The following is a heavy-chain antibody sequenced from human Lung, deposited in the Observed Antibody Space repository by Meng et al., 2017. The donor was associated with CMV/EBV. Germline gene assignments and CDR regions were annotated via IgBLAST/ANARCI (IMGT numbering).Heavy chain of an antibody. CDR3: ATTQVGAPDY. CDR1: GLTFSHAW. D-gene: IGHD1-26*01. V-gene: IGHV3-15*01. Sequence: LSCAVYGLTFSHAWMSWVRQAPGKGLEWVGRIKSTTDGGTTDYAAPVKGRFTISRDDSKNTVHLQMNSLKSEDTAVYYCATTQVGAPDYWGQGTLVTV. J-gene: IGHJ4*02. CDR2: IKSTTDGGTT.